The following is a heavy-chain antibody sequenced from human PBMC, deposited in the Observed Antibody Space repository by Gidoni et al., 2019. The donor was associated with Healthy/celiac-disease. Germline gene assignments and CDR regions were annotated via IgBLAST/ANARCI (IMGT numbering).Heavy chain of an antibody. CDR2: IYYSGST. CDR1: GGSISSYY. J-gene: IGHJ3*02. V-gene: IGHV4-59*01. Sequence: QVQLQESGPGLVKPSETLSLPCTVSGGSISSYYGSWIRQPPGKGLEWIGYIYYSGSTNYNPSLKSRVTISVDTSKNQFSLKLSSVTAADTAVYYCARGITMIVLAFDIWGQGTMVTVSS. CDR3: ARGITMIVLAFDI. D-gene: IGHD3-22*01.